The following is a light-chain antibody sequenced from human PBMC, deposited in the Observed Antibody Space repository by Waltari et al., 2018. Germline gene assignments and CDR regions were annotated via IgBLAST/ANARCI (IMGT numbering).Light chain of an antibody. J-gene: IGLJ2*01. CDR3: SSYTTISTTV. CDR2: DVS. V-gene: IGLV2-14*01. CDR1: SSDGGASNF. Sequence: QSALAQPASVSGSPGQSITISCTGTSSDGGASNFVSWYQHHPGKAPKLILYDVSRWPSGVSNRFSGSKSGNTASLTISGLQAEDEADYYCSSYTTISTTVFGGGTKVTVL.